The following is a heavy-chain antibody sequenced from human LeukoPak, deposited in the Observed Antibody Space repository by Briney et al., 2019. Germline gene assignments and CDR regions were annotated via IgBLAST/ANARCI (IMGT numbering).Heavy chain of an antibody. Sequence: SQTLSLTCAISGDSVSRNSVAWNWIRQSPSRGLEWLGRTYYRSKWYNDYAVSVRSRISINPDTSKNQFSLQLNSVTPEDTAVYYCARGQYSAHHYWGQGTLVTVSS. V-gene: IGHV6-1*01. J-gene: IGHJ4*02. D-gene: IGHD4-11*01. CDR1: GDSVSRNSVA. CDR2: TYYRSKWYN. CDR3: ARGQYSAHHY.